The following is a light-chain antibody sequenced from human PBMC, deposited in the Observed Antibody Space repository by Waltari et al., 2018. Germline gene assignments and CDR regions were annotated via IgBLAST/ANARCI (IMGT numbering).Light chain of an antibody. V-gene: IGKV1-12*01. CDR3: QQGNSFPIT. J-gene: IGKJ3*01. Sequence: DIQMTQSPSPVSASVGDRVTITCRASQDIGNRLAWYQQKPGKAPNLLFYGTSSLQTGVPSRFSGSGSGTEFTLTSSSLQPDDFGTYYCQQGNSFPITFGPGTKVEIK. CDR2: GTS. CDR1: QDIGNR.